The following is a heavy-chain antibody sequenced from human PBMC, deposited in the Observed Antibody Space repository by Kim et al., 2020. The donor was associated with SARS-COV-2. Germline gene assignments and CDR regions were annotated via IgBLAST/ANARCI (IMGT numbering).Heavy chain of an antibody. Sequence: GGSLRLSCAASGFTFSSYAMSWVRQAPGKGLEWVSAISGSGGSTYYADSVKGRFTISRDNSKNTLYLQMNSLRAEDTAVYYCAKEMVWYSSGWYLSYLRGYFDYWGQGTLVTVSS. J-gene: IGHJ4*02. CDR2: ISGSGGST. CDR1: GFTFSSYA. CDR3: AKEMVWYSSGWYLSYLRGYFDY. V-gene: IGHV3-23*01. D-gene: IGHD6-19*01.